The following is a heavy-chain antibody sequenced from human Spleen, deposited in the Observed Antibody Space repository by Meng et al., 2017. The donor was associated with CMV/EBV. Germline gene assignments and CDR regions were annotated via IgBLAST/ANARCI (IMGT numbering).Heavy chain of an antibody. CDR1: GFTFSGFW. J-gene: IGHJ6*02. V-gene: IGHV3-74*01. CDR2: IDGGGSSI. D-gene: IGHD2-21*01. Sequence: GESLKISCAASGFTFSGFWMHWVRQTPGKGLVWVSRIDGGGSSIAFADSVQGRFTISRDNAKNTLYLQMNSLRADDTAVYYCARPSLVWYYYGMAVCGQGTTVTVSS. CDR3: ARPSLVWYYYGMAV.